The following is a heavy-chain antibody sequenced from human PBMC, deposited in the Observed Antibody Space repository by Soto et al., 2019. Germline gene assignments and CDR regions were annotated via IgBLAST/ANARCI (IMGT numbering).Heavy chain of an antibody. J-gene: IGHJ6*02. CDR3: ARVAGGGIGPDEDVDTAMETPGPDYYYYYGMDV. D-gene: IGHD5-18*01. CDR2: IIPIFGTA. Sequence: SVKVSCKVSGYTLTELSMHWVRQAPGKGLEWMGGIIPIFGTANYAQKFQGRVTITADESTSTAYMELSSLRSEDTAVYYCARVAGGGIGPDEDVDTAMETPGPDYYYYYGMDVWGQGTTVTVSS. CDR1: GYTLTELS. V-gene: IGHV1-69*13.